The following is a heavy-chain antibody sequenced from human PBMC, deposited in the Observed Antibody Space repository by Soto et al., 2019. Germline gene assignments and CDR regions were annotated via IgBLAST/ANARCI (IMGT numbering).Heavy chain of an antibody. Sequence: GGSLRLSCAASGFTFSGFPMTWVRQAPGKGLEWVSAISGSGGTSFYADSVKGRFTMSRDNSKNTLYLQMNSLRADDTAVYYCAKYGRLGLYWGQGTLVTVSS. D-gene: IGHD1-26*01. CDR3: AKYGRLGLY. CDR2: ISGSGGTS. J-gene: IGHJ4*02. V-gene: IGHV3-23*01. CDR1: GFTFSGFP.